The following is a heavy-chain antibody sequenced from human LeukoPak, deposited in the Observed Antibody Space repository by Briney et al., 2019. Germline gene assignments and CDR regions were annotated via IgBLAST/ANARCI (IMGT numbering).Heavy chain of an antibody. Sequence: ASVKVSCKASGYTFTSYVMHWVRQAPGQRLEWMGWINAGNGDTKYLQKFRDRVTMTWDTSASTAYMELSNLKSEDTAVYYCATVRQSDLIAVHRFTDYWGQGTLVTVSS. D-gene: IGHD6-19*01. J-gene: IGHJ4*02. CDR1: GYTFTSYV. CDR2: INAGNGDT. V-gene: IGHV1-3*01. CDR3: ATVRQSDLIAVHRFTDY.